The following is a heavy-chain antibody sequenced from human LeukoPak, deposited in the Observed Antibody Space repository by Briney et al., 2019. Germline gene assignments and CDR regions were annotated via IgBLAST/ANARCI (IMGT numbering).Heavy chain of an antibody. D-gene: IGHD6-19*01. CDR1: GFTFSSYA. CDR2: ISSNGGST. CDR3: ARVYSSGLHWGFDP. V-gene: IGHV3-64*01. J-gene: IGHJ5*02. Sequence: GGSLRLSCAASGFTFSSYAMHWVRQAPGTGLEYVSAISSNGGSTYYANSVKGRFTISRDNSKNTLYLQMGSLRAEDMAVYYCARVYSSGLHWGFDPWGQGTLVTVSS.